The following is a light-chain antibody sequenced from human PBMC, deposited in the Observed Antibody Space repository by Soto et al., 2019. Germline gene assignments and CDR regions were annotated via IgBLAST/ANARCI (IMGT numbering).Light chain of an antibody. CDR3: QQFGTSPYT. J-gene: IGKJ2*01. Sequence: ELVMTQSPATLSVSPGERATLSCRASQSFSSNVAWYQQKPGQAPRLLIYGTSTRVTGIPARFSGSGSGTEFTLTISSLQSEDFAVYFCQQFGTSPYTFGQGTKVEIK. CDR1: QSFSSN. CDR2: GTS. V-gene: IGKV3-15*01.